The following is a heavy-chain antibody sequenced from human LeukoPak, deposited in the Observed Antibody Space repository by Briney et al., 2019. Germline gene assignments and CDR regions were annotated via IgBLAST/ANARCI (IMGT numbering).Heavy chain of an antibody. J-gene: IGHJ4*02. CDR3: ARHGTPTSFYHSSWYGGDYFDY. CDR1: GVSISSGDYS. V-gene: IGHV4-39*01. D-gene: IGHD6-13*01. Sequence: SETLSLTCAVSGVSISSGDYSWSWIRQPPGKGLEWVGGIYYSGSTYYNPSLKSRVTISVDTSKNQFSLKLSSVTAADTAVYYCARHGTPTSFYHSSWYGGDYFDYWGQGTLVTVSS. CDR2: IYYSGST.